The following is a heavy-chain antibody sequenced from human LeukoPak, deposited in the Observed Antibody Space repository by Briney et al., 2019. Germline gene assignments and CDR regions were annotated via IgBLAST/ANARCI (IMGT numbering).Heavy chain of an antibody. CDR1: GFTFSSYE. CDR2: ISSSGSTI. V-gene: IGHV3-48*03. D-gene: IGHD6-13*01. CDR3: VRHRYDSTWKFDC. Sequence: PGGFLRLSCVASGFTFSSYEMNWVRQAPGTGLEWVSYISSSGSTIYYADSVKGRFPISRDNAKNSLYLQMNSLRADDAAVYYSVRHRYDSTWKFDCWGQGTPVAVSS. J-gene: IGHJ4*02.